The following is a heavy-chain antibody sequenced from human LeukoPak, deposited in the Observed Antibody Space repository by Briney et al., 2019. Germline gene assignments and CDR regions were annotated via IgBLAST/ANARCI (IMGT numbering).Heavy chain of an antibody. D-gene: IGHD6-13*01. Sequence: ASVKVSCKASGYTFTSYAMHWVRQAPGQRLEWMGWINAGNGNTKYSQKFQGRVTITRDTSASTAYMELSSLRSEDTAVYYCARHKHAAAGIGRWFDPWGQGTLVTVSS. CDR2: INAGNGNT. CDR3: ARHKHAAAGIGRWFDP. V-gene: IGHV1-3*01. J-gene: IGHJ5*02. CDR1: GYTFTSYA.